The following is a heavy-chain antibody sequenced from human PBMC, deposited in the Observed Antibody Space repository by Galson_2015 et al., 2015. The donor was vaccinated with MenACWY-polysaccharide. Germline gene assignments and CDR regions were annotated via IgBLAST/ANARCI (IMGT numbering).Heavy chain of an antibody. CDR2: ISGSGNSA. Sequence: SLRLSCAASGFTSRTFPMNWVRQTPGKGLEWVAGISGSGNSAFYADSVRGRFTISRDNSRNTLYLQMNSLRADDTALYYCAKSGGDGVTVFATVPTAPESWGQGTLVTVSS. CDR3: AKSGGDGVTVFATVPTAPES. CDR1: GFTSRTFP. D-gene: IGHD2-21*01. J-gene: IGHJ4*02. V-gene: IGHV3-23*01.